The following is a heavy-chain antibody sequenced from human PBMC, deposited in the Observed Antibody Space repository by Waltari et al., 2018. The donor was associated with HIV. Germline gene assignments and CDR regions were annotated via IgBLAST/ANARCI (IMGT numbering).Heavy chain of an antibody. CDR3: ASGLGDWGY. V-gene: IGHV3-7*02. CDR1: GFHFSGYW. CDR2: INPVGSTK. D-gene: IGHD2-21*02. J-gene: IGHJ4*02. Sequence: DVHLVESGGALVQPGGSLRLSCAASGFHFSGYWMSWVRQAPGKGLEWVANINPVGSTKYHVDSVRGRFTISRDNAKNSLYLQMSSLRAEDTAVYYCASGLGDWGYWGRGTLVTVSS.